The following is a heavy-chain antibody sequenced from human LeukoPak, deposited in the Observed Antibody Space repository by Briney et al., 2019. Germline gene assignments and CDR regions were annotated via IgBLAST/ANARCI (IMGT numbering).Heavy chain of an antibody. Sequence: PGGSLRLSCAASGFTFSSYAMSWVRQAPGKGLEWVTFIQYDGSDKYYADSVKGRFSISRDNSKNTLYLQMNSLRAEDTAVYYCAASYYYDSSGYHYDPYYMDVWGKGTTVTVSS. CDR2: IQYDGSDK. V-gene: IGHV3-30*02. J-gene: IGHJ6*03. CDR3: AASYYYDSSGYHYDPYYMDV. D-gene: IGHD3-22*01. CDR1: GFTFSSYA.